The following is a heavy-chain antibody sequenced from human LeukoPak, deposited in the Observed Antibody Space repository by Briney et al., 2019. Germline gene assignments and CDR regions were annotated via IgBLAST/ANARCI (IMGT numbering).Heavy chain of an antibody. D-gene: IGHD1-26*01. J-gene: IGHJ4*02. CDR3: ARGGPWELSHRGYFDY. CDR2: IYHSGRT. CDR1: GYSIASGYL. V-gene: IGHV4-38-2*02. Sequence: PSETLSLTCTVSGYSIASGYLWGWLRQTPEKGPEWIATIYHSGRTYYNLSLKSRVTISMDTSRNQFSLKVTSVTAAETALYFCARGGPWELSHRGYFDYWGQGTLVTVSS.